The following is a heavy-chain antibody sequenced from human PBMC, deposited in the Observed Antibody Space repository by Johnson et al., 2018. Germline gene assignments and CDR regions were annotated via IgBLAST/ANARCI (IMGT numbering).Heavy chain of an antibody. V-gene: IGHV3-74*02. CDR3: YYASYYYFMDV. J-gene: IGHJ6*03. Sequence: VQLVESGGGLVQPRGSLRLSCAASGFTFSSYWMHWVRQVPGKGLVWVARINRDGTSIRYVDPVKGRFTISRDNAKNTLHLKMNSLRAEDKSVYYCYYASYYYFMDVWGKGTTVTVSS. D-gene: IGHD1-26*01. CDR1: GFTFSSYW. CDR2: INRDGTSI.